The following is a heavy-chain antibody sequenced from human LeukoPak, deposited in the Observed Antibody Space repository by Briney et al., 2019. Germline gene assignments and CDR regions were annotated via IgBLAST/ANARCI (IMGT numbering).Heavy chain of an antibody. CDR2: IYSGGSP. CDR1: GLTVSSNY. D-gene: IGHD3-16*01. CDR3: GAEFEEAGLAMDV. V-gene: IGHV3-53*01. Sequence: PGQPLRLASAASGLTVSSNYMSWVRQAPGKGLEWDSVIYSGGSPYYAESVKGRFTISRDTSKTTLSLQRKSLRVEDTAVFYGGAEFEEAGLAMDVWGKGTTVTVAS. J-gene: IGHJ6*04.